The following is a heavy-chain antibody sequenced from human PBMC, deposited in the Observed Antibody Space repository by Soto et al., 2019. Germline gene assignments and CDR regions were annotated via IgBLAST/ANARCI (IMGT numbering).Heavy chain of an antibody. Sequence: QSVGSLRLSCAVSGFSFGTYWMSWVRQAPGKGLEWLASIKQDGSERYYLDSVKGRFTVSRDNAKDSLSLQMNSLRGEDTAFYYCARDVGPITIFGEALSGYFDFWGQGTLVTVSS. CDR3: ARDVGPITIFGEALSGYFDF. V-gene: IGHV3-7*03. J-gene: IGHJ4*02. D-gene: IGHD3-3*01. CDR1: GFSFGTYW. CDR2: IKQDGSER.